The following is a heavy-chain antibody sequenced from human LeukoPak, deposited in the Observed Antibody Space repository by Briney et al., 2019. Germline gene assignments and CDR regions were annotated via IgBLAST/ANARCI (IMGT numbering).Heavy chain of an antibody. V-gene: IGHV4-59*08. CDR3: ARSGRDRYFDY. J-gene: IGHJ4*02. CDR1: GGSISSYY. D-gene: IGHD6-25*01. CDR2: IYYSGST. Sequence: SETLSLTCTVSGGSISSYYWSWIRQPPGKGLEWIGYIYYSGSTNYNPSLKSRVTISVDTSKNQFSLKLSSVTAADTAVYYCARSGRDRYFDYWGQGTLVTVSS.